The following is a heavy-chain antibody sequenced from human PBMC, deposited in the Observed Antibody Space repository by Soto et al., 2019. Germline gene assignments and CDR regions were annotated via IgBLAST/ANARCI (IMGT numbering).Heavy chain of an antibody. D-gene: IGHD6-19*01. CDR1: GGSFSGYY. Sequence: PSETLSLTCAVYGGSFSGYYWSWIRQPPGKGLEWIGEINHRGATNYNPSHKSRVTISVDTSKNLFSLKLSSLTAADTAVFYCARASSAVAGTRRRYNWFDPWGQGTLVTVS. V-gene: IGHV4-34*01. CDR3: ARASSAVAGTRRRYNWFDP. J-gene: IGHJ5*02. CDR2: INHRGAT.